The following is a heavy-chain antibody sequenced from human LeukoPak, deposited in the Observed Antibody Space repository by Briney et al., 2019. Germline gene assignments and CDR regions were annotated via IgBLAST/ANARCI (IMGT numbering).Heavy chain of an antibody. Sequence: GGSLRLSCAASRFAFSSYAMTWVRQAPGKGLEWVSTISGSSGNTYYADSVKGRFTISRDNSKNTLYLQINSLRAEDTAVYYCAKGNYYGSGIIDYWGQGTLVTVSS. CDR3: AKGNYYGSGIIDY. V-gene: IGHV3-23*01. CDR2: ISGSSGNT. CDR1: RFAFSSYA. D-gene: IGHD3-10*01. J-gene: IGHJ4*02.